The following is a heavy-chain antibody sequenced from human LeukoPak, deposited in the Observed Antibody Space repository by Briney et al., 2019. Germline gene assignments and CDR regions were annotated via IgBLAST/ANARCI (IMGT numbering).Heavy chain of an antibody. CDR3: ATYSTRNAREFQS. CDR1: GFTVSNNY. CDR2: IYSGGAT. J-gene: IGHJ1*01. V-gene: IGHV3-53*01. D-gene: IGHD4-11*01. Sequence: GGSLRLSCAASGFTVSNNYMSWVRQAPGKGLEWVLIIYSGGATVYADSVKGRFTISRDNAKMSLYLQMNSLRVEDTAVYYCATYSTRNAREFQSWGQGTLVTVSS.